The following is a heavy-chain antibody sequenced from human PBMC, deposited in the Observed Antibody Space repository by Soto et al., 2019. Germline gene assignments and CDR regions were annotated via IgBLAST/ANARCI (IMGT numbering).Heavy chain of an antibody. CDR2: IKSKIDGETT. V-gene: IGHV3-15*01. CDR1: GLIFTNAW. Sequence: EVQLVESGGGLVKPGESLRLSCAASGLIFTNAWMTWVRQAPGKGLVWLGRIKSKIDGETTEYAAPVKGRITISRDDSKNTVYLQIHSLKTEDTAVYYCTADADWGQGTLVTVSS. CDR3: TADAD. J-gene: IGHJ4*02.